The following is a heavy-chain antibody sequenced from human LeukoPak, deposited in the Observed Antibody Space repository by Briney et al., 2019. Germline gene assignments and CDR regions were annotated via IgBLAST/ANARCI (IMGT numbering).Heavy chain of an antibody. CDR1: GFTFSSYE. Sequence: GSLRLSCAASGFTFSSYEMNWVRQAPGKGLEWVAYISSSGCTMYYADSVKGRFTISRDNAKNSLYLQMNSLRAEDTAVYYCARLRYHDFWSGYWKYYYYMDVWGKGTTVTVSS. J-gene: IGHJ6*03. CDR2: ISSSGCTM. D-gene: IGHD3-3*01. CDR3: ARLRYHDFWSGYWKYYYYMDV. V-gene: IGHV3-48*03.